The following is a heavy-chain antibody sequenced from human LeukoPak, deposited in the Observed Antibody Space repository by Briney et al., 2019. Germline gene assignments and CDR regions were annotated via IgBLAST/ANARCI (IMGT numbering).Heavy chain of an antibody. D-gene: IGHD6-13*01. Sequence: SGPTLVNPTQTLTLTCTFSGFSPSTSGMCVSWIRQPPGKALEWLARIDWDDDKYYSTSLKTRLTISMDTSKNQVVLTMTNMGPVDTATYYCARTPPVAAAGSFDYWGQGTLVTVSS. CDR3: ARTPPVAAAGSFDY. CDR2: IDWDDDK. CDR1: GFSPSTSGMC. J-gene: IGHJ4*02. V-gene: IGHV2-70*11.